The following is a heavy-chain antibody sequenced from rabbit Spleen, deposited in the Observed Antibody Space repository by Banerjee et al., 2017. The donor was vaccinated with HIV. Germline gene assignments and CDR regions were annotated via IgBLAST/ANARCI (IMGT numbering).Heavy chain of an antibody. V-gene: IGHV1S40*01. CDR2: INGGTGST. CDR3: ARDLDAVIGWNFGW. D-gene: IGHD1-1*01. J-gene: IGHJ4*01. CDR1: GFTISSSYW. Sequence: QSLEESGGDLVKPGASLTLTCTASGFTISSSYWICWVRQAPGKGLEWIGCINGGTGSTSYATWAKGRFTFSKTSSTTVTLQMTSLTAADTATYFCARDLDAVIGWNFGWWGPGTLVTVS.